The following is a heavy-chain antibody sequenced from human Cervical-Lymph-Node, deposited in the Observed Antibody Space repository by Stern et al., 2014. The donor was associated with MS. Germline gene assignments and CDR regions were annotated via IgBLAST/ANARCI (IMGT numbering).Heavy chain of an antibody. V-gene: IGHV5-51*03. D-gene: IGHD5-12*01. CDR1: GYLFDDYW. Sequence: VQLMQSGAEVKKPGESLKISCEASGYLFDDYWIGWVRQMSGRGLELVAIIFPRDSNTRYSPSVQGQGTISADKSIRTAYLQWSSLKASDPAMYYCARSPATPSGYDRFDYWGQGALVTVSS. CDR3: ARSPATPSGYDRFDY. CDR2: IFPRDSNT. J-gene: IGHJ4*02.